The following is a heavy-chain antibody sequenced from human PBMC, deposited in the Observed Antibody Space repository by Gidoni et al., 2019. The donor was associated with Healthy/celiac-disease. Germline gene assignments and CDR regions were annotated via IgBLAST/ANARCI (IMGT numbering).Heavy chain of an antibody. D-gene: IGHD3-10*01. Sequence: EVQLLESGGGLVQPGGSLRLSCAASGFTFSSHAMGWVRQAPGKGLEWVSAISGSGGSTYYADSVKGRFTISRDNSKNTLYLQMNSLRAEDTAVYYCAKDGALYGSGSYYFDYWGQGTLVTVSS. V-gene: IGHV3-23*01. CDR2: ISGSGGST. CDR3: AKDGALYGSGSYYFDY. CDR1: GFTFSSHA. J-gene: IGHJ4*02.